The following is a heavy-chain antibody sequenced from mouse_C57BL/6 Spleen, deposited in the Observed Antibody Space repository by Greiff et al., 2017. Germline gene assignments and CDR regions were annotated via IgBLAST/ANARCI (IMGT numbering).Heavy chain of an antibody. CDR1: GFTFSSYA. CDR3: TIAEDYFDY. CDR2: ISSGGDYI. V-gene: IGHV5-9-1*02. J-gene: IGHJ2*01. Sequence: EVKVVESGEGLVKPGGSLKLSCAASGFTFSSYAMSWVRQTPEKRLEWVAYISSGGDYIYYADTVKGRFTISRDNARNTLYLQMSSLKSEDTAMYYCTIAEDYFDYWGQGTTLTVSS.